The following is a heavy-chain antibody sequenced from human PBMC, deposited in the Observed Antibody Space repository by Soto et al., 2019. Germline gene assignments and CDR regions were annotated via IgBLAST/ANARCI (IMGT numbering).Heavy chain of an antibody. V-gene: IGHV4-59*08. CDR1: SGPSSSHN. D-gene: IGHD3-10*01. CDR2: VYNTGGT. J-gene: IGHJ6*02. CDR3: ARQGIRLLKGLADV. Sequence: QVQLQQSGPGLVKPSETLSLTCTVSSGPSSSHNWGWIRQSPGRGLEWIGYVYNTGGTSYNPSLKSRFPTSADPSASHPSLPLRSVPAADPAIYYCARQGIRLLKGLADVWGQGTTVTVSS.